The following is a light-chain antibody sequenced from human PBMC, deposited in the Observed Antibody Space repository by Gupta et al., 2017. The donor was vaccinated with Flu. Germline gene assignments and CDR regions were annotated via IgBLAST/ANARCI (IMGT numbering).Light chain of an antibody. CDR2: KAS. J-gene: IGKJ3*01. CDR1: QSISSW. Sequence: GDRVTITCRASQSISSWLAWYQLKPGKAPKLLIYKASSLESGVPSRFSGSGSGTEFTLTISSLQPDDFATYYCQQYNSYPFTFGPGTKVDI. CDR3: QQYNSYPFT. V-gene: IGKV1-5*03.